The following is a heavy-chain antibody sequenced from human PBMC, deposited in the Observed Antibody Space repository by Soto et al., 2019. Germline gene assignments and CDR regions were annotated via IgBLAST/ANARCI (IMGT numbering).Heavy chain of an antibody. CDR1: GGYISSYY. D-gene: IGHD6-6*01. Sequence: SETLSLTCTVSGGYISSYYLSWIRQPPGKGLEWIGYIYYSGSTNYNPSLKSRVTISVDTSKNQFSLKLSSVTAADTAVYYCAREVAALGDYYYYYYMDVWGQGTTVTVSS. CDR3: AREVAALGDYYYYYYMDV. J-gene: IGHJ6*03. V-gene: IGHV4-59*01. CDR2: IYYSGST.